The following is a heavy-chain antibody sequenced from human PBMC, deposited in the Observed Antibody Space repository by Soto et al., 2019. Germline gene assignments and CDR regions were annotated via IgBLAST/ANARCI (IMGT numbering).Heavy chain of an antibody. CDR1: GYSFAGYW. J-gene: IGHJ4*02. CDR2: IDPSDSQT. CDR3: ARQIYDSDTGPNFQYYFDS. Sequence: AKSLKIACQASGYSFAGYWITWVRQKPGKGLEWMGRIDPSDSQTYYSPSFRGHVTVSVTKSITTVFLQWSSLRASDTAMYYCARQIYDSDTGPNFQYYFDSWGQGTPVTVSS. D-gene: IGHD3-22*01. V-gene: IGHV5-10-1*01.